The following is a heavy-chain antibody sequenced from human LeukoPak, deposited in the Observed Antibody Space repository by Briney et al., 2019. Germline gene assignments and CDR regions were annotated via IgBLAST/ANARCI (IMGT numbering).Heavy chain of an antibody. CDR1: GGSISSGGYY. CDR2: IYYSGST. D-gene: IGHD2-2*01. V-gene: IGHV4-31*03. Sequence: SETLSLTCTVSGGSISSGGYYWSWIRQHPGKGLEWIGYIYYSGSTYYNPSLKSRVTISVDTSKNQFSLKLSSVTAADTAVYYCARAACSSTSCYAGDINYYYGMDVWGQGTTVTVSS. J-gene: IGHJ6*02. CDR3: ARAACSSTSCYAGDINYYYGMDV.